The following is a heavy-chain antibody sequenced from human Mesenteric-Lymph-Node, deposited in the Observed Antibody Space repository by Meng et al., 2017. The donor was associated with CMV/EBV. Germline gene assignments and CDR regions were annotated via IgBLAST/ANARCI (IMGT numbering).Heavy chain of an antibody. CDR1: GYTFTSYD. CDR3: ATSSSHRGWAELMFYYHRVMGNWFDP. Sequence: ASVKVSCKTSGYTFTSYDINWVRQATGQGLEWMGWMNPNNDNTPYAQKFLGRVTMTRNTSISTAYMELSSLRSEDTGVYYCATSSSHRGWAELMFYYHRVMGNWFDPWGQGNLVTVSS. V-gene: IGHV1-8*01. D-gene: IGHD1-26*01. J-gene: IGHJ5*02. CDR2: MNPNNDNT.